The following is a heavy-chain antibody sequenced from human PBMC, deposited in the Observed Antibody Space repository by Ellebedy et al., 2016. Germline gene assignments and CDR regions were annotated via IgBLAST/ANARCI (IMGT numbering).Heavy chain of an antibody. V-gene: IGHV1-69*13. CDR3: ARDSGRSVVVPAAIPWYYYYYMDV. J-gene: IGHJ6*03. CDR1: GYTFTSYY. CDR2: IIPIFGTA. D-gene: IGHD2-2*02. Sequence: SVTVSCXASGYTFTSYYMHWVRQAPAQGLEWMGGIIPIFGTANYAQKFQGRVTITADESTSTAYMELSSLRSEDTAVYYCARDSGRSVVVPAAIPWYYYYYMDVWGKGTTVTVSS.